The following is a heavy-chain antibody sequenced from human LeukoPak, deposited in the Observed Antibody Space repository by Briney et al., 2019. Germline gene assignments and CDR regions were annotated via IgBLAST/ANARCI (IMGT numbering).Heavy chain of an antibody. CDR3: ASDGPGAVDFHY. Sequence: GGSLRLSCAASGFPFSSYGMNWVRQAPGKGLEWVSYINSGGSNTFYADSVKGRFTISRDNTKNSLYLQMNSLRAEDTAVYYCASDGPGAVDFHYWGQGMLVNVSS. J-gene: IGHJ4*02. CDR2: INSGGSNT. CDR1: GFPFSSYG. V-gene: IGHV3-48*04. D-gene: IGHD4/OR15-4a*01.